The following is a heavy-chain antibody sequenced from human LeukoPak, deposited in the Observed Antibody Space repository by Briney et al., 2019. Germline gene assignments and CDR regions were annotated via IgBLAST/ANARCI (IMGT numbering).Heavy chain of an antibody. J-gene: IGHJ5*02. CDR1: GGSISSSSYY. V-gene: IGHV4-39*01. Sequence: SETLSLTCTVSGGSISSSSYYWGWIRQPPGKGLEWIGSIYYSGSTYYNPSLKSRVTISVDTSKNQFSLKLSSVTAADTAVYYCARRYSSSSLRWFDPWGQGTLDTVSS. CDR2: IYYSGST. D-gene: IGHD6-6*01. CDR3: ARRYSSSSLRWFDP.